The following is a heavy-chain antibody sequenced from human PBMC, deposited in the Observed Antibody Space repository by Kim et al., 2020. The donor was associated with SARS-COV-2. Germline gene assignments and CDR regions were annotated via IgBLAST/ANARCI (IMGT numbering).Heavy chain of an antibody. D-gene: IGHD3-16*02. J-gene: IGHJ6*02. CDR1: GFTFSDYY. CDR2: ISSSSSYT. CDR3: ARDLGDYVWGSYRLGYYYGMDV. Sequence: GGSLRLSCAASGFTFSDYYMSWIRQAPGKGLEWVSYISSSSSYTNYADSVKGRFTISRDNAKNSLYLQMNSLRAEDTAVYYCARDLGDYVWGSYRLGYYYGMDVWGQGTTVTVSS. V-gene: IGHV3-11*06.